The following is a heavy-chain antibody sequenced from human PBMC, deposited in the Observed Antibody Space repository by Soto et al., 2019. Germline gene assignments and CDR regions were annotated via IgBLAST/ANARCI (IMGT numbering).Heavy chain of an antibody. CDR1: GGSFSGYY. CDR3: ARPNKAMGNGYYGMDV. D-gene: IGHD5-18*01. V-gene: IGHV4-34*01. Sequence: PSETLSLTCAVYGGSFSGYYWTWIRQPPGTGLEWIGEINHSGSTNYNPSLKSRVTISVDTPKNQFSLRLTSVTAADTAVYYCARPNKAMGNGYYGMDVWGQGTTVTVSS. J-gene: IGHJ6*01. CDR2: INHSGST.